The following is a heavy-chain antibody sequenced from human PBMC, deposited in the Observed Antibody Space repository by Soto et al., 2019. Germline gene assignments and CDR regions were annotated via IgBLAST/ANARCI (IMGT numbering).Heavy chain of an antibody. CDR3: ARHYNTGAFFDY. V-gene: IGHV4-39*01. D-gene: IGHD1-20*01. J-gene: IGHJ4*02. CDR1: GASVSSSHYC. CDR2: VSYSGSP. Sequence: QLQLQESGPGLVKSSETLSLTCSVSGASVSSSHYCGWIRQPPGKGLEWIGSVSYSGSPYYSPSFKRRITISVDTSNNQFSLRVRSVTATDTAVYFCARHYNTGAFFDYWGQGKLVTVSS.